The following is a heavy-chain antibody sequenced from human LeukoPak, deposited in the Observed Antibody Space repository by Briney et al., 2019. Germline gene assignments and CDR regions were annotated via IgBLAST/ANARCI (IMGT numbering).Heavy chain of an antibody. D-gene: IGHD2-21*02. CDR3: AKDLGLTYCGGDCYDDAFDI. CDR2: IYSGGST. CDR1: GFTVSSNY. Sequence: GGSLRLSCAASGFTVSSNYMSWVRQAPGKGLEWVSVIYSGGSTYSADSVRGRFTISRDNSKNTLYLQMNSLRAEDTAVYYCAKDLGLTYCGGDCYDDAFDIWGQGTMVTVSS. V-gene: IGHV3-53*01. J-gene: IGHJ3*02.